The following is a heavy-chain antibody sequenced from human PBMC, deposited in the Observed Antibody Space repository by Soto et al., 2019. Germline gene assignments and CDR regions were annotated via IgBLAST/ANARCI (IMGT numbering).Heavy chain of an antibody. CDR2: INPNSGST. J-gene: IGHJ3*02. Sequence: QVQVVQSGAEVKKPGASVKVSCKASGYTFTGYYMHWVRQAPGQGLEWMGWINPNSGSTNYAQKFQSWVTMTRYTSISTAYMELSRLRSDDTAVYYCARGYCSGGSCYSDDAFDIWGQGTMVTVSS. D-gene: IGHD2-15*01. CDR1: GYTFTGYY. CDR3: ARGYCSGGSCYSDDAFDI. V-gene: IGHV1-2*04.